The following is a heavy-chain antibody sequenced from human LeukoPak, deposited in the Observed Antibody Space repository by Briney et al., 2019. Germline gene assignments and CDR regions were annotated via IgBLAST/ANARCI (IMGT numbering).Heavy chain of an antibody. V-gene: IGHV1-8*01. CDR3: ARRGMNSYWFDP. CDR1: GYTFTSYD. J-gene: IGHJ5*02. D-gene: IGHD2/OR15-2a*01. Sequence: ASVKVSCKASGYTFTSYDINWVRQATGQGLEWMGWMNPNSGNTGYAQKFQGRVTMTRNTSISTAYMELSSLRSEDTAVYYCARRGMNSYWFDPWGQGTLVTVSS. CDR2: MNPNSGNT.